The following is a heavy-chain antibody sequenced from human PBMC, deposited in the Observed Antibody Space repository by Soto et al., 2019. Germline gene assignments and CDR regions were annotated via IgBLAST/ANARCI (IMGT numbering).Heavy chain of an antibody. J-gene: IGHJ1*01. D-gene: IGHD1-26*01. V-gene: IGHV3-11*06. Sequence: QVQLVESGGGLVKPGGSLRLSCAASGFTFSDYYMSWIRQAPGKGLEWVSYISSSSSYTNYADSVKGRFTISRDNAKNSLYLQMNSLRAEDTAVYYCANGRELQYFQHWGQGTLVTVSS. CDR1: GFTFSDYY. CDR3: ANGRELQYFQH. CDR2: ISSSSSYT.